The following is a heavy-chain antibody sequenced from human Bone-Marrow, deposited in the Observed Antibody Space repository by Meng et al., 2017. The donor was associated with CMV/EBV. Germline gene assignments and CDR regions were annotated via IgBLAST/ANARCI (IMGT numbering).Heavy chain of an antibody. D-gene: IGHD7-27*01. V-gene: IGHV4-30-4*08. CDR1: GGSISSGDYY. J-gene: IGHJ4*02. Sequence: QLQESGPELVKPYQTLSFTCTVSGGSISSGDYYWSWIRQPPGKGLEWIGYIYYSGSTYYNPSLKSRVTISVDTSKNQFSLKLSSVTAADTAVYYCASMLTGDPLRDYWGQGTLVTVSS. CDR2: IYYSGST. CDR3: ASMLTGDPLRDY.